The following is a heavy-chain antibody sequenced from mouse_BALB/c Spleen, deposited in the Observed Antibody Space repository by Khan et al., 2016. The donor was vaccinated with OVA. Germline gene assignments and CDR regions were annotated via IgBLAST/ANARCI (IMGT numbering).Heavy chain of an antibody. Sequence: VELVESGPGLVQPSQSLSITCTVSGFSLDKYSVHWIRQSPGKGLEWLGVIWSAGSTDYNAAFISRLTITKDNSRSQVFFKVNSLQPNDTAIDYWARRGYDYGRGALFAYGGQGTLVTVSA. V-gene: IGHV2-2*02. CDR1: GFSLDKYS. J-gene: IGHJ3*01. D-gene: IGHD2-4*01. CDR2: IWSAGST. CDR3: ARRGYDYGRGALFAY.